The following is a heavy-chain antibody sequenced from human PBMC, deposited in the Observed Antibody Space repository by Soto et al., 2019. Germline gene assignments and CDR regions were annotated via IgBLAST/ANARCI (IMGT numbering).Heavy chain of an antibody. CDR2: IIPIFGTA. D-gene: IGHD1-26*01. CDR1: GGTFSSYA. CDR3: ARDISYSGSYLDAFDI. J-gene: IGHJ3*02. V-gene: IGHV1-69*13. Sequence: SVKVSCKASGGTFSSYAISWVRQAPGQGLEWMGGIIPIFGTANYAQKFQGRVTITADESTSTAYMELSSLRSEDTAVYYCARDISYSGSYLDAFDIWGQGTMVTVS.